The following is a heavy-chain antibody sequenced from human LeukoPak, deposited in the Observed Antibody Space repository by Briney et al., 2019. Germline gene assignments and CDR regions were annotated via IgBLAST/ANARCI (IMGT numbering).Heavy chain of an antibody. CDR2: ITSSSSYT. J-gene: IGHJ6*03. V-gene: IGHV3-21*01. CDR1: AFSFSNYN. CDR3: ARDPYNGAYSEGYYYYFMDV. Sequence: GGSLRLSCAASAFSFSNYNMNWVRQAPGKGLEWISSITSSSSYTFYADSVKGRFTISRDNAKNSLYLQMNSLRVEDTAVYYCARDPYNGAYSEGYYYYFMDVWGKGTTVTVSS. D-gene: IGHD1-1*01.